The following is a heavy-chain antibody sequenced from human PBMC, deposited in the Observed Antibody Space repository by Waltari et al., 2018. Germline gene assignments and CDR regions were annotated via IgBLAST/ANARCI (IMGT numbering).Heavy chain of an antibody. Sequence: QVQLVQSGAEVLKPGASVKVSCQASGYTFINYEINWVRQAAGQGFEWMGWVNPDSGATAYAQKVQGRITMTWDTSIRTAYMELSNLRSDDTAVLYCARGRDVFANFDYNWFDPWGQGTLVTFSS. CDR2: VNPDSGAT. J-gene: IGHJ5*02. CDR1: GYTFINYE. D-gene: IGHD3-3*01. V-gene: IGHV1-8*02. CDR3: ARGRDVFANFDYNWFDP.